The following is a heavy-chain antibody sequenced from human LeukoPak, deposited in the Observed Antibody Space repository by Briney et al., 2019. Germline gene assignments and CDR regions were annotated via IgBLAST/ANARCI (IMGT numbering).Heavy chain of an antibody. V-gene: IGHV3-7*01. J-gene: IGHJ6*02. D-gene: IGHD3-9*01. CDR1: GFTFSSYW. Sequence: GGSLRLSCAASGFTFSSYWMSWVRQAPGKGLEWVANIKQDGSEKYYVDSVKGRFTISRDNAKNSLYLQMNSLRAEDTAVYYCARDFYYDILTGDYYYGMDVWGQGTTVTVSS. CDR2: IKQDGSEK. CDR3: ARDFYYDILTGDYYYGMDV.